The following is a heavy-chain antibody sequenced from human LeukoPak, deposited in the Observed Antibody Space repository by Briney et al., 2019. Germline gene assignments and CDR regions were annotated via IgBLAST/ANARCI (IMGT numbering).Heavy chain of an antibody. D-gene: IGHD3-22*01. V-gene: IGHV3-23*01. Sequence: GGSLRLSCAASGFTVSSNYMSWVRQAPGKGLEWVSAIRGSGSSTYYADSVKGRFTISRDNSKNTLYLQMNSLRAEDTAVYYCAKEKTYDSSGTYDYWGQGTLVTVSS. J-gene: IGHJ4*02. CDR2: IRGSGSST. CDR1: GFTVSSNY. CDR3: AKEKTYDSSGTYDY.